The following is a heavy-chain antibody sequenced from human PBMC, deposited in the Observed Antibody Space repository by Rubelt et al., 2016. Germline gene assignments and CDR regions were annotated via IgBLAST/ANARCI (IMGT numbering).Heavy chain of an antibody. CDR1: GGSISSYY. CDR2: IYYSGST. J-gene: IGHJ5*02. V-gene: IGHV4-59*08. Sequence: GPGLVKPSETLSLTCTVSGGSISSYYWSWIRQPPGKGLEWIGYIYYSGSTNYNPSLKSRVTISVDTSKNQFSLKLSSVTAADPAVYYCARRGSRGASPTWGQGTLVTVSS. D-gene: IGHD3-10*01. CDR3: ARRGSRGASPT.